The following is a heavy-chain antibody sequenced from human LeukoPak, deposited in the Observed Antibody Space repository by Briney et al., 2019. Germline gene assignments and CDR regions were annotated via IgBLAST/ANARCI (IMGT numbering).Heavy chain of an antibody. CDR3: ARGRIAAAVNWFFDL. J-gene: IGHJ2*01. CDR2: VSNDGNNK. CDR1: GVTFSSNA. Sequence: GRSLRLSCVASGVTFSSNAMHWVRQAPGKALEWVAVVSNDGNNKYADSVKGRFTISRDNSKNTLYLQMNSLRAEDTAVYYCARGRIAAAVNWFFDLWGRGTLVTVSS. V-gene: IGHV3-30*04. D-gene: IGHD6-13*01.